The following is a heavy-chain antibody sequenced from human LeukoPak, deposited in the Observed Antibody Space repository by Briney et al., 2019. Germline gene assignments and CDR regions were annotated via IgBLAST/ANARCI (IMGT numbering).Heavy chain of an antibody. J-gene: IGHJ4*02. Sequence: GGSLRLSCAVSGFTISNAWMSWVRQAPGKGLEWIGRIKSKTDGGTTDYAAPVKGRFTISRDDSKNTLYVQMNSLKTEDTAVYYCNADYYDNLVGAYFDYWGQGTLVTVSS. CDR2: IKSKTDGGTT. D-gene: IGHD3-22*01. CDR1: GFTISNAW. V-gene: IGHV3-15*01. CDR3: NADYYDNLVGAYFDY.